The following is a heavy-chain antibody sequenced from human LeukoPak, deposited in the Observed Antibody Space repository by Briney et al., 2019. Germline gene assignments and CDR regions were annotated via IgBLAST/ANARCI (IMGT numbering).Heavy chain of an antibody. J-gene: IGHJ4*02. CDR1: GYTFTSNY. CDR3: ARDLGGGDGYNLHFDY. CDR2: INPSGGST. D-gene: IGHD5-24*01. V-gene: IGHV1-46*01. Sequence: ASVKVSCKASGYTFTSNYMHWVRQAPGQGLEWMGIINPSGGSTNYAQKFQGRVTMTRATSTSTVYMELSSLRSEDTAVYYCARDLGGGDGYNLHFDYWGQGTLVTVSS.